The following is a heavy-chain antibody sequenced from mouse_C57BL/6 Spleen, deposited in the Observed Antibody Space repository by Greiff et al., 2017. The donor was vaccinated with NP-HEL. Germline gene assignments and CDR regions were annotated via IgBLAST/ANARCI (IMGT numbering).Heavy chain of an antibody. Sequence: QVQLQQPGAELVKPGASVKVSCKASGYTFTSYWMHWVKQRPGQGLEWIGRIHPSDSDTNYNQKFKGKATLTVDKSSSTAYMQLSIMRSEDYEVYYCAIGDDGYEDAVDYWGQGTSVTVSS. J-gene: IGHJ4*01. CDR2: IHPSDSDT. CDR1: GYTFTSYW. V-gene: IGHV1-74*01. CDR3: AIGDDGYEDAVDY. D-gene: IGHD2-3*01.